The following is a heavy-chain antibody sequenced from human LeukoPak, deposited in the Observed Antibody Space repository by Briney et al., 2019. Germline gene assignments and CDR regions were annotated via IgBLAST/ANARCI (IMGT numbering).Heavy chain of an antibody. CDR1: GFTFSSYE. V-gene: IGHV3-48*03. Sequence: GGSLRLSCAASGFTFSSYEMNWVRQAPGKGLEWVSYISSSGSTIYYADSVKGRFTISRDNSKNTLYLQMNSLRAEDTAVYYCAKDQGYSSSWLVSDYWGQGTLVTVSS. CDR2: ISSSGSTI. CDR3: AKDQGYSSSWLVSDY. J-gene: IGHJ4*02. D-gene: IGHD6-13*01.